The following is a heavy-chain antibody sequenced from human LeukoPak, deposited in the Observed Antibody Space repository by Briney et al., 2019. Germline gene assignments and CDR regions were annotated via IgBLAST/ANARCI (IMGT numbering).Heavy chain of an antibody. D-gene: IGHD2-15*01. V-gene: IGHV4-39*07. CDR2: IYSSGRT. CDR3: ARKREGPATGIDY. CDR1: GVSIISTNSY. Sequence: SETLSLTCTVSGVSIISTNSYWGWIRQSPRTGLEWIGNIYSSGRTYYNPSLNSRVTISIDMSENQFSLKLTSVTAADTAVYYCARKREGPATGIDYWGQGTLVTVSS. J-gene: IGHJ4*02.